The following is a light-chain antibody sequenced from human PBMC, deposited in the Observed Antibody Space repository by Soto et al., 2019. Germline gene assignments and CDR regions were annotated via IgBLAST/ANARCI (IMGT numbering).Light chain of an antibody. V-gene: IGKV1-5*03. CDR2: KAS. CDR1: QSVSSW. J-gene: IGKJ5*01. Sequence: DIQMTQSPSTLSASVGDRVTITCRASQSVSSWLAWYQQRPGNAPNLLIYKASSLESGVPSRFSGSGSGTDFTLTISSLEPEDFAVYYCQQRSNWPITFGQGTRLEIK. CDR3: QQRSNWPIT.